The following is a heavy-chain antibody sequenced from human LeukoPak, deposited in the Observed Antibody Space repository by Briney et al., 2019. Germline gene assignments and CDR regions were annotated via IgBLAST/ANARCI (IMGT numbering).Heavy chain of an antibody. Sequence: GGSLRLSCAASGFTFSSYAMSWVRQAPGKGLEWVSSISGSGDSTYYADSVKGRFTISRDNSKNTLFLQMNSLRAEDTVVYHCAKRGSSSSAFRSDYWGQGTLVTVSS. CDR2: ISGSGDST. J-gene: IGHJ4*02. D-gene: IGHD6-6*01. V-gene: IGHV3-23*01. CDR3: AKRGSSSSAFRSDY. CDR1: GFTFSSYA.